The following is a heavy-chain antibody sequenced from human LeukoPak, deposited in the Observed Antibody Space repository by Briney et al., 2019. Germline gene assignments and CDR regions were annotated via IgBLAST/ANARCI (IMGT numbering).Heavy chain of an antibody. D-gene: IGHD6-19*01. CDR3: ARESSDWFSDAFDI. J-gene: IGHJ3*02. Sequence: GGSLRLSCAASGFTFSSYSMNWVRQAPGKGLVWVSTISNSDAKTYYADSVKGRFTISRDNSKNTLYVQINSLRAEDTAVYYCARESSDWFSDAFDIWGQGTVVTVSS. V-gene: IGHV3-23*01. CDR1: GFTFSSYS. CDR2: ISNSDAKT.